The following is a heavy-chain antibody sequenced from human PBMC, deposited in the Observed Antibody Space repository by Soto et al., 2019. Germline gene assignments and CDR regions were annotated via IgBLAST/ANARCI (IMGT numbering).Heavy chain of an antibody. CDR3: ARGVILWFGDLSRRGGNHYYMDV. CDR1: GGSFSGYQ. V-gene: IGHV4-34*01. J-gene: IGHJ6*03. CDR2: INDSGNI. D-gene: IGHD3-10*01. Sequence: QVQLQQWGAGLLKPSETLSLTCAVYGGSFSGYQWSWIRQTPGKGLEWIGEINDSGNINYNPSLKCRFTILLDPPKKQISLKLSSVTAADSAVYYCARGVILWFGDLSRRGGNHYYMDVWGKGTTVTVSS.